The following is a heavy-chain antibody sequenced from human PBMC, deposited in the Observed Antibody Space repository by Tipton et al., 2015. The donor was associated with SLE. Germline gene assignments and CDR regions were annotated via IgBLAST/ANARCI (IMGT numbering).Heavy chain of an antibody. D-gene: IGHD6-13*01. CDR3: ARTPSRIAAVIT. CDR1: GFTFSDYY. J-gene: IGHJ5*02. CDR2: ISSSGSTI. V-gene: IGHV3-11*04. Sequence: GSLRLSCAASGFTFSDYYMSWIRQAPGKGLEWVSYISSSGSTIYYADSVKGRFTISRDNAKNSLYLQMNSLRAEDTAVYYCARTPSRIAAVITWGQGTLVTVSS.